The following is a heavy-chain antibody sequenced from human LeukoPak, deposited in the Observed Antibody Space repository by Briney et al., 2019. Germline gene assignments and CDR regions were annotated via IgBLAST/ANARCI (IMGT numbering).Heavy chain of an antibody. D-gene: IGHD6-19*01. J-gene: IGHJ4*02. Sequence: GGSLRLSCAASGFTFSSYAMHWVRQAPGKGLEWVAVISYDGSNKYYADSVKGRFTISRDNSKNTLYLQMNGLRAEDTAVYYCARGRQWLVQGALNYWGQGTLVTVSS. CDR3: ARGRQWLVQGALNY. CDR1: GFTFSSYA. V-gene: IGHV3-30-3*01. CDR2: ISYDGSNK.